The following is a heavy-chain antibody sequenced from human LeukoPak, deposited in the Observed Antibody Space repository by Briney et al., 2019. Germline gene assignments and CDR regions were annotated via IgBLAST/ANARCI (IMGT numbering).Heavy chain of an antibody. V-gene: IGHV3-23*01. CDR3: AKSGLNRFDY. D-gene: IGHD2-15*01. CDR2: IAGTGGST. CDR1: GFTFSSYS. J-gene: IGHJ4*02. Sequence: GGSLRLSCAASGFTFSSYSMNWVRQPPGKGVEWVSSIAGTGGSTYYADSVKGRFTLSRDNSENTLYLQLNSLRAEDSAVYYCAKSGLNRFDYWGQGTLVTVSS.